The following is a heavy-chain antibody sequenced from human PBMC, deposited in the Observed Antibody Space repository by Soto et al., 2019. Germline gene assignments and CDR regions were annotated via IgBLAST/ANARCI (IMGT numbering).Heavy chain of an antibody. D-gene: IGHD1-26*01. CDR2: IYYSGST. CDR3: VRGGGSHEY. Sequence: VQLQESGPGLVKPSETLSLTCTVSAGSISSYYWSWIRQPPGKGLEWIGYIYYSGSTNYNPSLKCRVNISVDTFKNQFSLKLNSVTAADTAVYYCVRGGGSHEYWGQGTLVTVSS. J-gene: IGHJ4*02. CDR1: AGSISSYY. V-gene: IGHV4-59*01.